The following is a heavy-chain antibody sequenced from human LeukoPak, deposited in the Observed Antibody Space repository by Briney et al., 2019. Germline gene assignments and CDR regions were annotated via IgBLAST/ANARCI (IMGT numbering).Heavy chain of an antibody. CDR3: ARRRAYCGGDCYSYFDS. J-gene: IGHJ4*02. D-gene: IGHD2-21*02. CDR2: IYPGDADT. Sequence: GESRKISCKGSGYSFTSYWIGWVRQMPGKGLGWMGSIYPGDADTRYSPCFQGQVTISADKYISPAYLQWSSLKASDTAMYYCARRRAYCGGDCYSYFDSWGQGTLVTVSS. CDR1: GYSFTSYW. V-gene: IGHV5-51*01.